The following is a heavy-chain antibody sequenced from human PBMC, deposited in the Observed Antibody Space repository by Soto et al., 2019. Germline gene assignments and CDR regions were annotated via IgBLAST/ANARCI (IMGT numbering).Heavy chain of an antibody. Sequence: QVQLVQSGAEVKKPGSSVKVSCKASGGTFSSYTISWVRQAPGQGLEWMGGIIPVFGTTNYAQKFQGRVTITADESTSTAYMELTSLRSEDTAVFYCARGRIAAAGTGYYYSAMDVWGQGTTVTASS. CDR2: IIPVFGTT. CDR3: ARGRIAAAGTGYYYSAMDV. D-gene: IGHD6-25*01. V-gene: IGHV1-69*01. CDR1: GGTFSSYT. J-gene: IGHJ6*02.